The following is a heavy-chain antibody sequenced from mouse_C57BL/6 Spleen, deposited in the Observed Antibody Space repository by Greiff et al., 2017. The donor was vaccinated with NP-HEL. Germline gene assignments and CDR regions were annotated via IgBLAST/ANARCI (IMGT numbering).Heavy chain of an antibody. J-gene: IGHJ2*01. CDR2: IDPSDSYT. V-gene: IGHV1-50*01. Sequence: QVQLQQPGAELVKPGASVKLSCKASGYTFTSYWMQWVKQRPGQGLEWIGEIDPSDSYTNYNQKFKGKATLTVDTSSSTAYMQLSSLTSEYSAVYYCARFITTVVATGEYYFDYWGQGTTLTVSS. CDR3: ARFITTVVATGEYYFDY. D-gene: IGHD1-1*01. CDR1: GYTFTSYW.